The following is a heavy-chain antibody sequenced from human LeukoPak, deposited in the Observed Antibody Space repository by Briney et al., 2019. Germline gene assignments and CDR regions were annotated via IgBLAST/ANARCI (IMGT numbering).Heavy chain of an antibody. D-gene: IGHD6-13*01. V-gene: IGHV3-23*01. CDR2: ISGSGGST. CDR3: AKLPTLRIAAADTPFDY. J-gene: IGHJ4*02. CDR1: GFTFSSYA. Sequence: PGGSLRLSCAASGFTFSSYAMSWVRQAPGKGLEWVSAISGSGGSTYYADSVKGRFTISRDNSKNTLYLQMNSLRAEDTAVYYCAKLPTLRIAAADTPFDYWGQGTLVTVSS.